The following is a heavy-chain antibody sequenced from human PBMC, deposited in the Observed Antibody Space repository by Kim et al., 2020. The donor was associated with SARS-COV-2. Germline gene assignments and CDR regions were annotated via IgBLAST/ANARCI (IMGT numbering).Heavy chain of an antibody. J-gene: IGHJ6*02. CDR2: IYYSGST. Sequence: SETLSLTCTVSGGSISSYYWSWIRQPPGKGLEWIGYIYYSGSTNYNPSLKSRVTISVDTSKNQFSLKLSSVTAADTAVYYCARGRGPQTEYYDFWSGYYPYYYGMDVWGQGTTVTVSS. V-gene: IGHV4-59*13. D-gene: IGHD3-3*01. CDR1: GGSISSYY. CDR3: ARGRGPQTEYYDFWSGYYPYYYGMDV.